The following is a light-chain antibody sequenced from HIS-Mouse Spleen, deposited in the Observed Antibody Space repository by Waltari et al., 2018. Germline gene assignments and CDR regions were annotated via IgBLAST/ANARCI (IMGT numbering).Light chain of an antibody. V-gene: IGLV2-23*01. J-gene: IGLJ2*01. CDR3: CSYAGSSIVV. CDR2: EGS. Sequence: QSALTQPASVSGSPGQSITISCTGTSSDVGSYNLVSWYQQHPGKAPNLRIYEGSKRPSGVSNRFSGSKSGNTASLTISGLQAEDEADYYCCSYAGSSIVVFGGGTKLTVL. CDR1: SSDVGSYNL.